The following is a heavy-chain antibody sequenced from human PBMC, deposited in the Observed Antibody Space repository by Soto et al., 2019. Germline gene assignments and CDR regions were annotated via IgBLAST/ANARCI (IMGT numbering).Heavy chain of an antibody. CDR3: ARRVVPAAAYYYYYMDV. CDR1: GFTFSDYH. J-gene: IGHJ6*03. V-gene: IGHV3-11*01. D-gene: IGHD2-2*01. Sequence: GGSLRLSCAASGFTFSDYHMSWIRQAPGKGLEWVSYISSSGSTIYYADSVKGRFTISRDNAKNSLYLQMNSLRAEDTAVYYCARRVVPAAAYYYYYMDVWGKGTTVTVSS. CDR2: ISSSGSTI.